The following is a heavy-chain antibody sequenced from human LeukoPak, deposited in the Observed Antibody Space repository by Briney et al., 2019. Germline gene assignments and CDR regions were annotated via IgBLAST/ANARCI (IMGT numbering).Heavy chain of an antibody. V-gene: IGHV3-48*02. CDR2: ISSSSSTI. CDR1: GFTFSSYS. Sequence: GGSLRLSCAASGFTFSSYSMNWVRQAPGKGLEWVSYISSSSSTIYYADSVKGRFTISSDNAKNSLYLQMNSLRDEDTAVYYCAKRSTGYSGTYYFDYWGQGTLVTVSS. D-gene: IGHD1-26*01. J-gene: IGHJ4*02. CDR3: AKRSTGYSGTYYFDY.